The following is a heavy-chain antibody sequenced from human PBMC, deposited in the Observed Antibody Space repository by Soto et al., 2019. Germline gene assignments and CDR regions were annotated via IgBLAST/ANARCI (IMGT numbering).Heavy chain of an antibody. V-gene: IGHV3-49*03. CDR2: IRSKAYGGTT. CDR3: TREVEYYYGSGSYYPSGHGMDV. J-gene: IGHJ6*02. CDR1: GFTFGDYA. Sequence: GGSLRLSCTASGFTFGDYAMSWFRQAPGKGLEWVGFIRSKAYGGTTEYAASVKGRFTISRDDSKSIAYLQMNSLKTEDTAVYYCTREVEYYYGSGSYYPSGHGMDVWGQGTTVTVSS. D-gene: IGHD3-10*01.